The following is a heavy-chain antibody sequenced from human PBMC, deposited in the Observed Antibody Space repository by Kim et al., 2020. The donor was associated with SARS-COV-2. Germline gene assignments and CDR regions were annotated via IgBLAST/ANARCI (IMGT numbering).Heavy chain of an antibody. CDR2: ISYDGEIK. CDR1: GFTFSPYT. CDR3: ASGWGRMGCWAVWGFD. V-gene: IGHV3-30*04. Sequence: GGSLRHSCAASGFTFSPYTMHWVRQAPGKGLEWVAVISYDGEIKYTADAVKGRFTLSRDNSKNTLSIEMNSMRSEDTAVYYFASGWGRMGCWAVWGFD. J-gene: IGHJ2*01. D-gene: IGHD3-10*01.